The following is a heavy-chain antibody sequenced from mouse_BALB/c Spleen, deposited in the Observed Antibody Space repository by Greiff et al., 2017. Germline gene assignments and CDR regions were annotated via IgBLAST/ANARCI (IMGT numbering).Heavy chain of an antibody. J-gene: IGHJ1*01. CDR2: IYPGDGDT. CDR1: GYAFSSSW. CDR3: ARRYFDV. Sequence: QVQLQQSGPELVKPGASVKISCKASGYAFSSSWMNWVKQRPGQGLEWIGRIYPGDGDTNYNGKFKGKATLTADKSSSTAYMQLSSLTSVDSAVYFCARRYFDVWGAGTTVTVSS. V-gene: IGHV1-82*01.